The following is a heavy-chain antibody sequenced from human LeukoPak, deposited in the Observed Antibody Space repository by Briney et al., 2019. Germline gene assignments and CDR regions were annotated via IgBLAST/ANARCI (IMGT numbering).Heavy chain of an antibody. CDR1: GFTFSTYA. CDR3: VKGIGRTWHHVVDY. CDR2: ISSNGGST. Sequence: GGSLRLSCSASGFTFSTYAMHWVRQAPGKGLEYVSAISSNGGSTYYADSVKGRFTISRDNFKNTLYLQMSSLRAEDTSVYYCVKGIGRTWHHVVDYWGQGTLVTVSS. D-gene: IGHD2-15*01. J-gene: IGHJ4*02. V-gene: IGHV3-64D*09.